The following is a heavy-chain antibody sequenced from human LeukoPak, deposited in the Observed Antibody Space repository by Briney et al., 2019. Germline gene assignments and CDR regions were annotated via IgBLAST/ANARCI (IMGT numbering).Heavy chain of an antibody. CDR3: TAVVGAAGMYYIDY. V-gene: IGHV3-15*01. D-gene: IGHD1-26*01. CDR2: IKSKTDGGTT. CDR1: GFTFSNAW. Sequence: GGSLRLSCAASGFTFSNAWMSWVRQAPGKGLEWVGRIKSKTDGGTTDYAAPVKGRFTISRDDSKNTLYLQMNSLKTENTAVYYCTAVVGAAGMYYIDYWGQGTLVTVSS. J-gene: IGHJ4*02.